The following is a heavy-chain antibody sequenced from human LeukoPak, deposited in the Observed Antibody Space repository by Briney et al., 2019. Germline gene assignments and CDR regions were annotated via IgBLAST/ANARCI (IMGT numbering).Heavy chain of an antibody. D-gene: IGHD3-22*01. Sequence: ASVKVSCKASGYTFTSYGISWVRQAPGQGLEWMGWISAYNGNTNYAQKLQGRVTMTTDTSTSTAYMELRSLRSDDTAVYYCASFPSDYYDSSGYYYFDYWGQGTLVTVSS. CDR3: ASFPSDYYDSSGYYYFDY. J-gene: IGHJ4*02. CDR1: GYTFTSYG. CDR2: ISAYNGNT. V-gene: IGHV1-18*01.